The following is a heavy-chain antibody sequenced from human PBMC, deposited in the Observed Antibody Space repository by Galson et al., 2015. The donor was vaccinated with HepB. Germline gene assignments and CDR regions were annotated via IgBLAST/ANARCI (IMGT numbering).Heavy chain of an antibody. V-gene: IGHV4-31*03. Sequence: LSLTCTVSGGSISSGGFYWSWIRQHPGKGLEWIGYIYYSGITYYNPSLKSRVTISLDTSKNQFSLKLSSVTAADTAVYYCARDSEEVGYFDQWGQGTLVTVSS. CDR2: IYYSGIT. CDR1: GGSISSGGFY. D-gene: IGHD1-26*01. J-gene: IGHJ4*02. CDR3: ARDSEEVGYFDQ.